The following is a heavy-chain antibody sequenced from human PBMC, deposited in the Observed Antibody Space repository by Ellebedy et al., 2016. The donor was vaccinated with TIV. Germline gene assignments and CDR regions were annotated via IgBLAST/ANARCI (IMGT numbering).Heavy chain of an antibody. Sequence: GESLKISCAASGFTFHTYWMSWVRQVPGTGLEWVANIKQDGSEKYYVGSVKGRFTISRDNAKNSLYLQMNSLRAEDTAVYYCATDGSYGDYLSPKHAFTMWGQGTMVSVSS. V-gene: IGHV3-7*01. CDR2: IKQDGSEK. CDR1: GFTFHTYW. D-gene: IGHD4-17*01. J-gene: IGHJ3*02. CDR3: ATDGSYGDYLSPKHAFTM.